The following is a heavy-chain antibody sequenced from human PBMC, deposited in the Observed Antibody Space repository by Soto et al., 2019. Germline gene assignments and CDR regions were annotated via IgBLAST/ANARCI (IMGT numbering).Heavy chain of an antibody. V-gene: IGHV3-15*01. Sequence: PGGPLRHSCASFGVTFSYAWMPLVRQAPGKGLEWVGRIKSKTDGGTIDHAAPVKGRFTISRDDSENTLYLQMNSLKTEDTAVYYCTTTYGSGPWGQGTRVTVSA. D-gene: IGHD3-10*01. CDR2: IKSKTDGGTI. CDR1: GVTFSYAW. J-gene: IGHJ5*02. CDR3: TTTYGSGP.